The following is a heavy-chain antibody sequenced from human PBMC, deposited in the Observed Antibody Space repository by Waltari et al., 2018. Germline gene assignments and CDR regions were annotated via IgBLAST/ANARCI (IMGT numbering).Heavy chain of an antibody. Sequence: EVQLVESGGGLVQPGGSLRLSCAASGFTFSSYSMNWVRQAPGKGLEWVSYISSSSGTIYYADSVKGRFTISRDKAKNSLYLQMNSLRAEDTAVYYCARGRGSGIRFDPWGQGTLVTVSS. CDR2: ISSSSGTI. CDR1: GFTFSSYS. J-gene: IGHJ5*02. CDR3: ARGRGSGIRFDP. V-gene: IGHV3-48*01. D-gene: IGHD3-10*01.